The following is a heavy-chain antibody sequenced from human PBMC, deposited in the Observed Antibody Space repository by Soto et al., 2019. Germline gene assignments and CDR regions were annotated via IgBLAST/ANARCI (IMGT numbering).Heavy chain of an antibody. D-gene: IGHD2-2*01. CDR2: IHYSGT. J-gene: IGHJ5*01. CDR1: GGYISSYY. Sequence: SETLSLTCTVSGGYISSYYWSWIRQPPGKGLEWIGYIHYSGTNYNPSLKSRLTMSVDTSKNQFSLNLISMTAADTAVYYCARGGGVPAAIGWFDSWGQGTQVTVSS. CDR3: ARGGGVPAAIGWFDS. V-gene: IGHV4-59*01.